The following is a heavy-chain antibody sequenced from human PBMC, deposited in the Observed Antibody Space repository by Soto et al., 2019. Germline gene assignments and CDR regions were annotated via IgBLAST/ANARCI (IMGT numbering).Heavy chain of an antibody. V-gene: IGHV1-2*04. CDR3: AREGDGSVFRGWNWFDP. J-gene: IGHJ5*02. CDR2: INPNSGGT. CDR1: GYTFTGYY. Sequence: QVQLVQSGAEVKKPGASVKVSCKASGYTFTGYYMHWVRQAPGQGLEWMGWINPNSGGTNYAQKFQGWVTMTRDTSISKAYMELGRLRSDDTAVYYCAREGDGSVFRGWNWFDPWGQGTLVTVSS. D-gene: IGHD3-10*01.